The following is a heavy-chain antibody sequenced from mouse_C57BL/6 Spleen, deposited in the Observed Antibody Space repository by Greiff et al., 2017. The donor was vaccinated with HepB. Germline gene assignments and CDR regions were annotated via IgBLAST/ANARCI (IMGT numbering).Heavy chain of an antibody. CDR2: IYPRDGST. CDR3: ARERSSKYYAMDY. CDR1: GYTFTSYD. V-gene: IGHV1-85*01. Sequence: VKLQESGPELVKPGASVKLSCKASGYTFTSYDINWVKQRPGQGLEWIGWIYPRDGSTKYNEKFKGKATLTVDTSSSTAYMELHSLTSEDSAVYFCARERSSKYYAMDYWGQGTSVTVSS. D-gene: IGHD1-1*01. J-gene: IGHJ4*01.